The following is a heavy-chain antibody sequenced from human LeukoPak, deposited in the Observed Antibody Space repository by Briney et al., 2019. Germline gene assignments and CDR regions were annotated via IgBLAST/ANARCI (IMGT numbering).Heavy chain of an antibody. D-gene: IGHD2-2*01. CDR2: ISGSGGST. Sequence: GGSLRLSCAASGFTFSSYAMSWVRQAPGKGLEWVSAISGSGGSTYYADSVKGRFTISRDNSKNTLYLQMNSLRAEDTAVYYCAKDHEATCSSTSCYDYWGQGTLVTVSS. CDR3: AKDHEATCSSTSCYDY. V-gene: IGHV3-23*01. J-gene: IGHJ4*02. CDR1: GFTFSSYA.